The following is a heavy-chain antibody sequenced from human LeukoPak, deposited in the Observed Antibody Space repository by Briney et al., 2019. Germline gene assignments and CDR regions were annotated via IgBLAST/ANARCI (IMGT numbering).Heavy chain of an antibody. CDR2: IYYSGTT. J-gene: IGHJ6*02. V-gene: IGHV4-59*08. CDR3: ARHTYIDYAMDV. D-gene: IGHD5-12*01. CDR1: GGSISSYY. Sequence: TSETLSLTCTVSGGSISSYYWSWIRQPPGKGLEWIGYIYYSGTTYYNPSLKSRVTISVDTSKNQFSLNLSSVTAADTAVYYCARHTYIDYAMDVWGQGTTVTVSS.